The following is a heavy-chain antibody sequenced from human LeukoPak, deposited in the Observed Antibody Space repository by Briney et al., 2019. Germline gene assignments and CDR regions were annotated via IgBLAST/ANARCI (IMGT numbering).Heavy chain of an antibody. Sequence: GGSLRLSCAASGFTFSGSAMHWVRQASGKGLEWVGRIRSKANSYATAYAASVKGRFTISRDDSKNTAYLQMNSLKTEDTAVYYCARDYPTFGVVSIFDYWDQGTLVSVSS. CDR1: GFTFSGSA. CDR3: ARDYPTFGVVSIFDY. D-gene: IGHD3-3*01. CDR2: IRSKANSYAT. J-gene: IGHJ4*02. V-gene: IGHV3-73*01.